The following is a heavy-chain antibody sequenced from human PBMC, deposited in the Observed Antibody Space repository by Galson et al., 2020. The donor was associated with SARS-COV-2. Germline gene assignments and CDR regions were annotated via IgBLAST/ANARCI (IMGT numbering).Heavy chain of an antibody. J-gene: IGHJ6*02. CDR1: GFTFSSYG. V-gene: IGHV3-33*01. CDR2: IWYDGSNK. CDR3: ARDKYYYDSSGDYYPPCYYYGMDV. Sequence: GESLKISCAASGFTFSSYGMHWVRQAPGKGLEWVAVIWYDGSNKYYADSVKGRFTISRDNSKNTLYLQMNSLRAEDTAVYYCARDKYYYDSSGDYYPPCYYYGMDVWGQGTTVTVSS. D-gene: IGHD3-22*01.